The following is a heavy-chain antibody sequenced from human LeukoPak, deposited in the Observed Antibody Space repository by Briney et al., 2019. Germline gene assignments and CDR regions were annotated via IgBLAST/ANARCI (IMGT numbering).Heavy chain of an antibody. J-gene: IGHJ4*02. Sequence: SETLSLTCAVYGGSFSGYYWSWIRQPPGKGLEWIGEINHSGSTNYNPSLKSRVTISVDTSKNQFSLKLSSATAADTAVYYCARVRTVATRFDYWGQGTLVTVSS. D-gene: IGHD4-23*01. CDR2: INHSGST. CDR3: ARVRTVATRFDY. CDR1: GGSFSGYY. V-gene: IGHV4-34*01.